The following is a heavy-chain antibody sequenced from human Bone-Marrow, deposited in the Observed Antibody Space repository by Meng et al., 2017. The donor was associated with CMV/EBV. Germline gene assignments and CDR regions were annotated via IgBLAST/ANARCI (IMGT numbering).Heavy chain of an antibody. CDR2: IKHDGSEK. J-gene: IGHJ4*02. Sequence: ETLSLTCAASGFTFSSYWMNWVRQAPGKGLEWVANIKHDGSEKYYVDSVKGRFTISRDNAKNSLYLQMNSLRAEDTAVYYCARLNDPSGRDYWGQGTLVTVSS. V-gene: IGHV3-7*01. D-gene: IGHD2-15*01. CDR3: ARLNDPSGRDY. CDR1: GFTFSSYW.